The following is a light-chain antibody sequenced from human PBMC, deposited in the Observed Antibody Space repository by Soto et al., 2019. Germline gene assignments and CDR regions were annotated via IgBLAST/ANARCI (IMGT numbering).Light chain of an antibody. CDR2: GAS. Sequence: EIVLTQSPGNLSLSPGERATLSCRASQSVSSSYLAWYQQKPGQAPRLLIYGASSRATGIPDRFSGSGSGTDFTLTISRLEPEDFAGYYCQQYGSSPATFGQGTKVEIK. CDR1: QSVSSSY. V-gene: IGKV3-20*01. CDR3: QQYGSSPAT. J-gene: IGKJ1*01.